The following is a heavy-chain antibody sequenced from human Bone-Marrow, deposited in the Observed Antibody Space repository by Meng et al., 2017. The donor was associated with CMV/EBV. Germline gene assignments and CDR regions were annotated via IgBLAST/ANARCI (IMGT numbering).Heavy chain of an antibody. CDR1: GGTFSSYT. CDR2: IIPILGIA. J-gene: IGHJ6*02. D-gene: IGHD4-23*01. Sequence: SVKVSCKASGGTFSSYTISWVRQAPGQGLEWMGRIIPILGIANYAQKFQGRVTITADKSTSTAYMELSSLRSEDTAVYYCARGRYGGAYYYYGMDVWGQGTTVTVSS. V-gene: IGHV1-69*02. CDR3: ARGRYGGAYYYYGMDV.